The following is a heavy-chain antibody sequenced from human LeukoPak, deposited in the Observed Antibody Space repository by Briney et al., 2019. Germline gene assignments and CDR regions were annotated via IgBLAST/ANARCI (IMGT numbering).Heavy chain of an antibody. CDR3: ARDEPNYYDSSSGEDYYYGMDV. D-gene: IGHD3-22*01. CDR2: IIPIFGTA. J-gene: IGHJ6*02. Sequence: SVKVSCKASGGTFTSYAISWVRQAPGQGLEWMGGIIPIFGTANYAQKFQGRVTITADESTSTAYMELSSLRSEDTAVYYCARDEPNYYDSSSGEDYYYGMDVWGQGTTVTVSS. V-gene: IGHV1-69*13. CDR1: GGTFTSYA.